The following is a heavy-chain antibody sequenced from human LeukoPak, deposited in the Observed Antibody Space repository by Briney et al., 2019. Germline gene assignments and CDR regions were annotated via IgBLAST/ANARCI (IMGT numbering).Heavy chain of an antibody. J-gene: IGHJ4*02. D-gene: IGHD1-26*01. CDR3: ARRGGSGRAFDY. Sequence: SETLSLTCSVSGASICGVTYYRGWPRQPPGRGLEWIGSFYYTGCTYDNPSLKSRVTISVDTSKNQFSLKLSSVTAADTAVYYCARRGGSGRAFDYWGQGTLVTVSS. V-gene: IGHV4-39*01. CDR1: GASICGVTYY. CDR2: FYYTGCT.